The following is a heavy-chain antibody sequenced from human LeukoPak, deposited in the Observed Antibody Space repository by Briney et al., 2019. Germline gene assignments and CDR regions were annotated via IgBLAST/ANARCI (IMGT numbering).Heavy chain of an antibody. CDR1: GFTFDDYA. J-gene: IGHJ4*02. V-gene: IGHV3-9*01. Sequence: GRSLRLSCAASGFTFDDYAMHWVRQAPGKGLEWVSGISWNSGSIGYADSAKGRFTISRDNAKNSLYLQMNSLRAEDTALYYCAKDITGYCSSTSCYTFDYWGQGTLVTVSS. D-gene: IGHD2-2*02. CDR2: ISWNSGSI. CDR3: AKDITGYCSSTSCYTFDY.